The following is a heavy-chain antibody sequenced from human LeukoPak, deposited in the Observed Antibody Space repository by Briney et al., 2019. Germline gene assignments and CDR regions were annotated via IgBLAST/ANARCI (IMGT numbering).Heavy chain of an antibody. D-gene: IGHD3-22*01. J-gene: IGHJ5*02. Sequence: PSETLSLTCIVSGGSMSSYYWSWIRQPAGKGLEWIGRMYTDGSTNFNPFLNSRVTMSVDTSKKHFSLRLNSVTAADTAVNYCARVITYYYDISGYYWFDPWGQGTLVTVSS. V-gene: IGHV4-4*07. CDR2: MYTDGST. CDR3: ARVITYYYDISGYYWFDP. CDR1: GGSMSSYY.